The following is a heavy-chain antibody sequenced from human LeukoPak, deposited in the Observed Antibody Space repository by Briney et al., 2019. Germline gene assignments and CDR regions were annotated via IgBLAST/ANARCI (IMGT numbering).Heavy chain of an antibody. CDR3: ARDPLVWGGVMTGPKDV. CDR1: GYSISSGHY. CDR2: MYHSGST. J-gene: IGHJ6*04. D-gene: IGHD3-16*01. V-gene: IGHV4-38-2*02. Sequence: SETLSLTCTVSGYSISSGHYWGWIRPPPGKGLEWIGSMYHSGSTYYNPPLKSRVTISEDTSKNQFSLKLRSVTAADTAVYYCARDPLVWGGVMTGPKDVWGKGTTVTISS.